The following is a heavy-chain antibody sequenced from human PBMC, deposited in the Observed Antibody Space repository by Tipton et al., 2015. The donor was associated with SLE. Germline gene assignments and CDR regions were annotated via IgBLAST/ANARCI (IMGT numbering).Heavy chain of an antibody. CDR3: ARDFGAAGSTNAFDV. D-gene: IGHD2-8*01. CDR2: ITGSAGTT. V-gene: IGHV3-23*04. Sequence: VQLVQSGGGLVQPGGSLRLSCAASGFTFSKYALSWVRQAPGKGLEWVSVITGSAGTTYYADSVKGRFTISRDESKNTVYLQMNSLRAEDTAVYYCARDFGAAGSTNAFDVRGQGTVVTVSS. J-gene: IGHJ3*01. CDR1: GFTFSKYA.